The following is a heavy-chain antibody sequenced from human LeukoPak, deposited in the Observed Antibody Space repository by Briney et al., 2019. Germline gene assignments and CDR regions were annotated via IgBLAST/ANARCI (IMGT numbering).Heavy chain of an antibody. V-gene: IGHV3-64D*06. CDR3: VKYCGGDCYSGRNYLDY. CDR1: GFTFSSYG. D-gene: IGHD2-21*02. J-gene: IGHJ4*02. Sequence: GGALRLSCAASGFTFSSYGMHWVRQARGKGLEYVSAISNSGDSAYYADSVKGRITISRDNSKNTLYLQMSSLSPEDTAVYYWVKYCGGDCYSGRNYLDYWGQGTLVTVSS. CDR2: ISNSGDSA.